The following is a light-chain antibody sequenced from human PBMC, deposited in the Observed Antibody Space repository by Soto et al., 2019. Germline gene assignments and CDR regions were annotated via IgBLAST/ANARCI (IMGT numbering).Light chain of an antibody. CDR2: AAS. CDR1: QSISSW. V-gene: IGKV1-5*01. CDR3: QHYNSNPWT. Sequence: DIQMTQSPSTVSASVGDRVTITCRASQSISSWLAWYQQKPGKAPKLLIYAASSLESGVPSRFSGSRSGTDFTLTISSLQPDDFATYYCQHYNSNPWTFGQGTKVEVK. J-gene: IGKJ1*01.